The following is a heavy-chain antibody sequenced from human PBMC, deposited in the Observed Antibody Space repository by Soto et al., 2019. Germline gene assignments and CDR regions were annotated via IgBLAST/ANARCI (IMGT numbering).Heavy chain of an antibody. CDR2: ISYDGSNE. Sequence: GGSLRLSCAASGFTFSSYSMHWVRQAPGKGLEWVAVISYDGSNEYYADSVKGRFTISRDNSKSTLYLQVNSLRAEDTAMYYCTRETMTIRLYFDYWGQGALVTVSS. CDR3: TRETMTIRLYFDY. D-gene: IGHD3-3*01. CDR1: GFTFSSYS. V-gene: IGHV3-30-3*01. J-gene: IGHJ4*02.